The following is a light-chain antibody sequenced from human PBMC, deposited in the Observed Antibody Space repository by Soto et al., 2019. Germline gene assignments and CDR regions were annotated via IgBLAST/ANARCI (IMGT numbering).Light chain of an antibody. CDR2: GAS. J-gene: IGKJ3*01. V-gene: IGKV3-15*01. Sequence: EIVMTQSPATLSVSPGERATLSCRASQSVSSNLAWYQQKPGQAPRLLIYGASTRATGIPARFSGGGSGTEFTLTISSLQSEDFAVYYCQQYNNWPPLFGPGTKVDI. CDR1: QSVSSN. CDR3: QQYNNWPPL.